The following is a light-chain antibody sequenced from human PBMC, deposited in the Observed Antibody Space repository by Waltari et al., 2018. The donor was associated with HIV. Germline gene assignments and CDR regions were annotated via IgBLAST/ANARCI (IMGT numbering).Light chain of an antibody. V-gene: IGLV1-44*01. Sequence: QSVLTQPPSASGTPGQRVTISCSGSSSKIGSNTVNWYQQLPGTAPKLHIYSNKQRTPGVPARYSGSKAGTLSSLAISGLQSEDEAGYYCAAWHDSLNGSWVFGGGTKLTVL. J-gene: IGLJ3*02. CDR2: SNK. CDR1: SSKIGSNT. CDR3: AAWHDSLNGSWV.